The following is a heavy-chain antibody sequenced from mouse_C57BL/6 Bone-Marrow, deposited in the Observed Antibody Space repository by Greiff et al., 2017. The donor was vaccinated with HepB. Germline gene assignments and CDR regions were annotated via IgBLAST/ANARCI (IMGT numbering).Heavy chain of an antibody. Sequence: VVESGGGLVQPGGSLSLSCAASGFTFTDYYMSWVRQPPGKALEWLGFIRNKANGYTTEYSASVKGRFTISRDNSQSILYLQMNALRAEDSATYYCARYRGSAWFAYWGQGTLVTVSA. V-gene: IGHV7-3*01. CDR2: IRNKANGYTT. CDR3: ARYRGSAWFAY. CDR1: GFTFTDYY. J-gene: IGHJ3*01. D-gene: IGHD3-2*02.